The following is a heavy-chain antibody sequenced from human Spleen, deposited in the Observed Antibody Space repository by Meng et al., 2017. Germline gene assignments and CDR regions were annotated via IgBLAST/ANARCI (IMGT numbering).Heavy chain of an antibody. V-gene: IGHV4-4*02. D-gene: IGHD6-6*01. CDR1: GGASRSSNG. CDR3: AKVYSNSPYFDY. J-gene: IGHJ4*02. CDR2: IYSSGST. Sequence: HPSEPLSLTGAFSGGASRSSNGWTSVRLPPGTGLEWIGEIYSSGSTNYNPSLKSRVTISVDKSKNQFSLKLCSVTAADTAVNYCAKVYSNSPYFDYWGQGTLVTVSS.